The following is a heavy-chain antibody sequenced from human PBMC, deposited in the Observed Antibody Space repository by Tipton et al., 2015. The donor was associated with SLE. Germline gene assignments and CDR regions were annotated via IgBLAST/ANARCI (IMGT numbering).Heavy chain of an antibody. CDR2: IYYSGST. D-gene: IGHD3-10*01. V-gene: IGHV4-59*01. J-gene: IGHJ4*02. CDR1: GGSISSYY. Sequence: GLVKPSETLSLTCTVSGGSISSYYWSWIRQPPGKGLEWIGYIYYSGSTNYNPSLKSRVTISVDTSKNQFSLKLSSVTAADTAVYYCASGYFTSGNAIRPFDYWGQGTLVTVSS. CDR3: ASGYFTSGNAIRPFDY.